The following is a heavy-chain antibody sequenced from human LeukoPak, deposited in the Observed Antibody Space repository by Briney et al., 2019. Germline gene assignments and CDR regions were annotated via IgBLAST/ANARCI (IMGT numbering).Heavy chain of an antibody. CDR3: GGYSYGFDY. V-gene: IGHV3-23*01. Sequence: GGSLRLSCAASGFTFSSYAMSWVRQAPGKGLEWVSGVIGSGVSTYYADSVKGRFTISRDNSKNTLYLQMSSLRAEDTAVYYCGGYSYGFDYWGQGTLVTVSS. D-gene: IGHD5-18*01. CDR2: VIGSGVST. J-gene: IGHJ4*02. CDR1: GFTFSSYA.